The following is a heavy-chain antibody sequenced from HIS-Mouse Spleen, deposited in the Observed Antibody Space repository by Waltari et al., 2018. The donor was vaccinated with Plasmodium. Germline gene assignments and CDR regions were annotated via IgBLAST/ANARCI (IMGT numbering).Heavy chain of an antibody. Sequence: EVQLVESGGGLIQPGGSLRLSCAASVFTVSSTYISWVRQAPGKGLELVSVIYSGGSTYYADSVKGRFTISRDNSKNTLYLQMNSLRAEDTAVYYCARGMKSSSSAFDIWGQGTMVTVSS. CDR1: VFTVSSTY. D-gene: IGHD6-6*01. J-gene: IGHJ3*02. CDR3: ARGMKSSSSAFDI. CDR2: IYSGGST. V-gene: IGHV3-53*01.